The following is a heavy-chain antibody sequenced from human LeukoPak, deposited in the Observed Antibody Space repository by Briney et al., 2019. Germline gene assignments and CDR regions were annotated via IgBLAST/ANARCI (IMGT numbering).Heavy chain of an antibody. CDR1: GYTFTGYY. Sequence: GASVKVSCKASGYTFTGYYMHWVRQAPGQGLEWMGRINPNSGGTNYAQKFQGRVTMTRDTSISTAYMELSRLRSDDTAVYYCASGPANVDTAMVAPFDYWGQGTLVTVSS. CDR2: INPNSGGT. D-gene: IGHD5-18*01. CDR3: ASGPANVDTAMVAPFDY. J-gene: IGHJ4*02. V-gene: IGHV1-2*06.